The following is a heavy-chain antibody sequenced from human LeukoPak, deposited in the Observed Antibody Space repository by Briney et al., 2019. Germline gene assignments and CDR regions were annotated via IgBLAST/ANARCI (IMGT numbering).Heavy chain of an antibody. V-gene: IGHV4-39*01. D-gene: IGHD3-16*01. Sequence: SETLSLTCTVSGGSISSSSYYWGWIRQPPGKGLEWIGSIYYSGSTYYNPSLKSRVTISVDTSKNQFSLKLSSVTAADTAVYYCARQRFQGWFDPWGQGTLVTVSS. CDR3: ARQRFQGWFDP. CDR1: GGSISSSSYY. J-gene: IGHJ5*02. CDR2: IYYSGST.